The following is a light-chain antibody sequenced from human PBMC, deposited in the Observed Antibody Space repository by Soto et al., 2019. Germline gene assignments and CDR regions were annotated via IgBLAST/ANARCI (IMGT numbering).Light chain of an antibody. Sequence: EIVMTQSPATLSVSPGERATLSCRASQSLSSNLAWYQQKPGQAPRLLIYDASTRATDIPARFSGSGSGTEFTLTISRLQPEDSAVYYCLQYFRWRTFGQGTKVEIK. V-gene: IGKV3-15*01. J-gene: IGKJ1*01. CDR3: LQYFRWRT. CDR1: QSLSSN. CDR2: DAS.